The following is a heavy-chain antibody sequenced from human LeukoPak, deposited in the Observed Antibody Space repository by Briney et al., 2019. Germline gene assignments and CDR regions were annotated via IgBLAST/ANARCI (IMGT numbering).Heavy chain of an antibody. CDR1: GGSFSGYY. V-gene: IGHV3-49*03. CDR3: TRTTPLYDFWSGYPTNP. D-gene: IGHD3-3*01. Sequence: LSLTCAVYGGSFSGYYWSWIRQAPGKGLEWVGFIRSKAYGGTTEYAASVKGRFTISRDDSKSIAYLQMNSLKTEDTAVYYCTRTTPLYDFWSGYPTNPWGQGTLVTVSS. J-gene: IGHJ5*02. CDR2: IRSKAYGGTT.